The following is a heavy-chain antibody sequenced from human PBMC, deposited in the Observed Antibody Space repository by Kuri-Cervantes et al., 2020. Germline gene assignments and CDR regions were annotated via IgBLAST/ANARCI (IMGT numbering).Heavy chain of an antibody. CDR2: IYYSGST. CDR1: GGSSSSYY. CDR3: ARVTSSGYYAFDY. J-gene: IGHJ4*02. V-gene: IGHV4-59*08. D-gene: IGHD3-22*01. Sequence: SETLSLTCTVSGGSSSSYYWSWIRQPPGKGLEWIGYIYYSGSTNYNPSLKSRVTISVDTSKHQFSLNLTSVTAADTAVYYCARVTSSGYYAFDYWGQGTLVTVSS.